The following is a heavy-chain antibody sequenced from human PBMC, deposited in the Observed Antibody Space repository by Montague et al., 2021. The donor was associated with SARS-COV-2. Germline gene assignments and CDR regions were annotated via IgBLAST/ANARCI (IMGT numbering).Heavy chain of an antibody. CDR1: GYSISSYY. V-gene: IGHV4-59*01. D-gene: IGHD3-16*01. Sequence: SETLSLTCPVSGYSISSYYYYWIRQYPPKELQWFGVINYHRRTNYNHSLNSRSTMSLDTSTTQISLKLNSATAAATAIYYCATTLTMLGGDTSNWFDRWGQGTLVTVPS. CDR3: ATTLTMLGGDTSNWFDR. CDR2: INYHRRT. J-gene: IGHJ5*02.